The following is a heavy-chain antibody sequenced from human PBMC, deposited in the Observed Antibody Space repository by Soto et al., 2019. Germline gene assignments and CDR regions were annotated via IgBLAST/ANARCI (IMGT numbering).Heavy chain of an antibody. Sequence: WTWIRQHPGKGLEWIGYIYYRGSTYYNPSLKSRVTISVDTSKNQFSLKLRSVTAADTAVYYCARDGRLVNYYYYGMDVWGQGTTVTVSS. CDR2: IYYRGST. CDR3: ARDGRLVNYYYYGMDV. V-gene: IGHV4-31*02. D-gene: IGHD6-13*01. J-gene: IGHJ6*02.